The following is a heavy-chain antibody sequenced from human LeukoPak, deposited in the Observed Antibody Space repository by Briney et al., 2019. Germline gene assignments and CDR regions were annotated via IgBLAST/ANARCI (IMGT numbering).Heavy chain of an antibody. CDR2: IDHSGST. V-gene: IGHV4-34*01. CDR3: ARGEKKAAAAPVYFDN. D-gene: IGHD6-13*01. Sequence: PSETLSLTCAVYGGSFSGYYWNWIRQPPGKGLEWIGEIDHSGSTNYNPSLKSRVTISVDTSKNQFSLKLSSVTAADTAVYYCARGEKKAAAAPVYFDNWGQGTLVTVSS. CDR1: GGSFSGYY. J-gene: IGHJ4*02.